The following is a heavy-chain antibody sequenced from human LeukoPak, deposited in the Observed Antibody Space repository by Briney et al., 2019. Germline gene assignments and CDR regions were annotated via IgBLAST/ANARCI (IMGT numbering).Heavy chain of an antibody. CDR3: AKSGIAAADTTWFDP. Sequence: GGSLRLSCAASGFTFSSYAMTWVRQAPGKGLEWVSGISGGGGSTYYADSVKGRFTISRDNSKNTPYLQMNSLRAEDTAVYYCAKSGIAAADTTWFDPWGQGTLVTVSS. CDR2: ISGGGGST. CDR1: GFTFSSYA. V-gene: IGHV3-23*01. J-gene: IGHJ5*02. D-gene: IGHD6-13*01.